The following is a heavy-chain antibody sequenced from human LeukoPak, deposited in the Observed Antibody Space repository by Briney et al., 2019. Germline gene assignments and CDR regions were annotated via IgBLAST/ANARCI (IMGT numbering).Heavy chain of an antibody. D-gene: IGHD6-19*01. CDR2: INPNSGGT. CDR3: ASAVAGTDY. V-gene: IGHV1-2*06. CDR1: GYTFTGYY. Sequence: EASVKVSCKTSGYTFTGYYMHWVRQAPGQGLEWMGRINPNSGGTNYAQKFQGRVTMTRDTSITTAYMELSSLRSDDTAVYYCASAVAGTDYWGQGTLVTVSS. J-gene: IGHJ4*02.